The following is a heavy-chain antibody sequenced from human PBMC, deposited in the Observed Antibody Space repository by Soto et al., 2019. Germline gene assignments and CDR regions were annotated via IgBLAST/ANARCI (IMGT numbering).Heavy chain of an antibody. V-gene: IGHV4-31*03. D-gene: IGHD7-27*01. CDR3: ARSDNGGNWADY. CDR2: IFFSGNT. Sequence: QVQLQESGPGLVKPSQTLSLTCTVSGGSITSGAYYWSWIRQHPGKGLEWIGYIFFSGNTYYNPSLKSRVTISIGTSKNQFSLQLSSVTAADTAVYYWARSDNGGNWADYWGQGTRVTVSS. CDR1: GGSITSGAYY. J-gene: IGHJ4*02.